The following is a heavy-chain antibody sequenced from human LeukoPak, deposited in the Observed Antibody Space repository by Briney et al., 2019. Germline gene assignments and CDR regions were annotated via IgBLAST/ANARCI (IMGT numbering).Heavy chain of an antibody. V-gene: IGHV3-23*01. J-gene: IGHJ4*02. CDR3: AKDRGRTWVQVAN. D-gene: IGHD2-15*01. CDR2: ISGSGGST. CDR1: GFTFSSDA. Sequence: GGSLRLSCIGTGFTFSSDAMGWVRQAPGKGLEWVSGISGSGGSTYYADSVKGRFTISRDNSKNTLYLQMNSMRVEDTAVYYCAKDRGRTWVQVANWGQGTLVTVSS.